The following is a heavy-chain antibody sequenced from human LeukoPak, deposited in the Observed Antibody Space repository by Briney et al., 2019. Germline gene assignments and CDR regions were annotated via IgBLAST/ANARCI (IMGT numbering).Heavy chain of an antibody. CDR2: INSDGSST. J-gene: IGHJ4*02. CDR1: GFTFSSYW. D-gene: IGHD5-18*01. CDR3: ARGIQLWFGVVDY. Sequence: GGSLRLSCAASGFTFSSYWMHWVRQAPGKGLVRVSRINSDGSSTSYADSVTGRFTISRDNAKNTLYLQMNSLRAEDTAVYYCARGIQLWFGVVDYWGQGTLVTVSS. V-gene: IGHV3-74*01.